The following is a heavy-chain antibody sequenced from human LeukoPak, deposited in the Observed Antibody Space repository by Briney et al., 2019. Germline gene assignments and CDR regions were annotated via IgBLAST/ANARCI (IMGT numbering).Heavy chain of an antibody. J-gene: IGHJ4*02. CDR3: ARDGVTMVRGVRD. CDR2: IYYSGST. Sequence: SEPLSLTCTVSGVSISSSSYYWDWIRQPPGKGLEWIGSIYYSGSTYYNPSLKSRVTISVDTSKNQFSLKLSSVTAADTAVYYCARDGVTMVRGVRDWGQGTLVTVSS. V-gene: IGHV4-39*07. CDR1: GVSISSSSYY. D-gene: IGHD3-10*01.